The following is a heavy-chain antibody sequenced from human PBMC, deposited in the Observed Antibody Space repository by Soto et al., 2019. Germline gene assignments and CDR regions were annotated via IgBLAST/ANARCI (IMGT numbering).Heavy chain of an antibody. CDR1: GGSISSGGYS. CDR3: ARQGAYHQSLAI. J-gene: IGHJ4*02. V-gene: IGHV4-30-2*01. D-gene: IGHD2-21*01. Sequence: SETLSLTCVVSGGSISSGGYSWSWIRQPPGKGLEWIGYIHHSGSTYHNPSLKSRVTISVDTSKNQVSLRLSSVTAADTAVYYCARQGAYHQSLAIWGPGTLVTVSS. CDR2: IHHSGST.